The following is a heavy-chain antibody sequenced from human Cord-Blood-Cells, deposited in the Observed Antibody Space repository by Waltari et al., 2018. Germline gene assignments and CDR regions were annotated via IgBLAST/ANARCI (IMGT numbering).Heavy chain of an antibody. J-gene: IGHJ6*03. CDR2: IKSKTDGGTT. CDR1: AFTFSNAW. Sequence: EVQLVESGGGLVKPGGSLRLSCAASAFTFSNAWMTWVRRAPGRCQEWVGRIKSKTDGGTTDYAATVKGRFTISRDDSKNTRYLQMNSLKTEDTAVYYCTTEGDSSSSYYYDYMDVWGKGTTVTVSS. V-gene: IGHV3-15*01. CDR3: TTEGDSSSSYYYDYMDV. D-gene: IGHD6-6*01.